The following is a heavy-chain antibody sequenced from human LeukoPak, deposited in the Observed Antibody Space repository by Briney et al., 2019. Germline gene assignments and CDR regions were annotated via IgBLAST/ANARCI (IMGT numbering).Heavy chain of an antibody. V-gene: IGHV4-59*01. D-gene: IGHD3-10*01. Sequence: PSETLSLTCTVSGGSISSYYWSWIRQPPGKGLEWIGYIYYSGSTNYNPSLKSRVTISVDTSKNQFSLKLSSVTAADTAVYYCARELRHYYGSGVGWFDPWGQGTLVTVSS. J-gene: IGHJ5*02. CDR3: ARELRHYYGSGVGWFDP. CDR2: IYYSGST. CDR1: GGSISSYY.